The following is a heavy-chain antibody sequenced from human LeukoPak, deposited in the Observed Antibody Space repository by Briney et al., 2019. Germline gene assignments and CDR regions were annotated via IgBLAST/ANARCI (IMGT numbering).Heavy chain of an antibody. V-gene: IGHV4-59*01. D-gene: IGHD3/OR15-3a*01. CDR2: IYYSGST. CDR3: ARRTGYYDGFDY. CDR1: GGSISSYY. J-gene: IGHJ4*02. Sequence: KPSETLSLTCTVSGGSISSYYWSWTRQPPGKGLEWIGYIYYSGSTNYNPSLKSRVTISVDTSKNQFSLKLSSVTGADTAVYYCARRTGYYDGFDYWGQGTLVTVSS.